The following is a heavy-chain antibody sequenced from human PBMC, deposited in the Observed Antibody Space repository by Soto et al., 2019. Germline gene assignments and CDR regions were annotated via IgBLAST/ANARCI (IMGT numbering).Heavy chain of an antibody. CDR1: GGTFSSYA. Sequence: QVPLVQSGAEVKKPGSSVKVSCKASGGTFSSYAISWVRQAPGQGLEWMGGIIPISGTANYALKFQGRVTITADESTSTGYMELSSLRSEDTAVYFCARSQGSSTSLEIYYYYYYGMDVWGQGTTVTVSS. J-gene: IGHJ6*02. CDR3: ARSQGSSTSLEIYYYYYYGMDV. V-gene: IGHV1-69*01. CDR2: IIPISGTA. D-gene: IGHD2-2*01.